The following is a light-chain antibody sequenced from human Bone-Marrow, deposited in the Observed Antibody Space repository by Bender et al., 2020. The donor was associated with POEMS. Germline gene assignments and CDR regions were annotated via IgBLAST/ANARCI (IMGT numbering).Light chain of an antibody. J-gene: IGLJ1*01. CDR2: DVT. CDR1: SSDLGSYNY. CDR3: CSYAAGYV. V-gene: IGLV2-14*03. Sequence: QSALSQPASVSGSPEQSITISCTGTSSDLGSYNYVSWYQQHPGKAPKLIIFDVTRRTSGVSDRFSGSKSGNTASLTISGLQAEDEADYYCCSYAAGYVFGTGTKVTVL.